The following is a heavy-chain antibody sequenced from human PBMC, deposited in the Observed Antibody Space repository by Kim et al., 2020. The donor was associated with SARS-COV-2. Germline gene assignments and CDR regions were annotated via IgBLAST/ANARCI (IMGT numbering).Heavy chain of an antibody. CDR1: GFTFDDYA. CDR2: ISWNSGSI. J-gene: IGHJ4*02. D-gene: IGHD3-22*01. CDR3: AKLPPTDYYDSSREDY. V-gene: IGHV3-9*01. Sequence: GGSLRLSCAASGFTFDDYAMHWVRQAPGKGLEWVSGISWNSGSIGYADSVKGRFTISRDNAKNSLYLQMNSLRAEDTALYYCAKLPPTDYYDSSREDYWGQGTLVTVSS.